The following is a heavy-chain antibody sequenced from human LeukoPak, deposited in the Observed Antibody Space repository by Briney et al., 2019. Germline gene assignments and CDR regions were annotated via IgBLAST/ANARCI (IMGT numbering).Heavy chain of an antibody. J-gene: IGHJ4*02. CDR3: ARDSGDDNFDY. CDR2: INPNINGT. CDR1: GYTFTGYY. D-gene: IGHD5-12*01. V-gene: IGHV1-2*02. Sequence: RASVKVSCKASGYTFTGYYIHWVRQAPGQGLEWMGWINPNINGTNYAQKFQGRVTMTGDRSISTVYMEVRRLRYDDTAVYYCARDSGDDNFDYWGQGTLVTVSS.